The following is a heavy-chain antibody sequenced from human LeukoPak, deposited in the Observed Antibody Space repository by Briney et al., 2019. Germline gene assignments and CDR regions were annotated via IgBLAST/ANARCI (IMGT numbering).Heavy chain of an antibody. D-gene: IGHD5-18*01. CDR1: GGSISSYY. Sequence: SETLSLTCTVSGGSISSYYWSWIRQPPGKGLEWIGYIYSSGSTNYNPSLKSRVTISVDTSKNQFSLKLSSVTAADTAVYYCARGNRRVGYSYGSIEYWGQGTLVTVSS. CDR2: IYSSGST. J-gene: IGHJ4*02. V-gene: IGHV4-59*01. CDR3: ARGNRRVGYSYGSIEY.